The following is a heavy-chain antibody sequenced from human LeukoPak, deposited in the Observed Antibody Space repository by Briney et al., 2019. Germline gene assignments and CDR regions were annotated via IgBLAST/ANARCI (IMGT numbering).Heavy chain of an antibody. D-gene: IGHD5-12*01. J-gene: IGHJ4*02. CDR2: IIPILGIA. CDR1: GGTFSSYA. Sequence: ASVKVSCKASGGTFSSYAISWVRQAPGQGLEWMGRIIPILGIANYAQKFQGRVTITADKSTSTAYMELSSLGSEDTAVYYCARESSGYDFGGPFDYWGQGTLVTVSS. V-gene: IGHV1-69*04. CDR3: ARESSGYDFGGPFDY.